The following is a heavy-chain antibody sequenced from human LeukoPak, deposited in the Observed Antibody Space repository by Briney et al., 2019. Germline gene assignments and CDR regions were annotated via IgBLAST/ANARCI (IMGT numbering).Heavy chain of an antibody. CDR1: GGSISSGDYY. CDR3: ARQSWGSGTQRFDL. J-gene: IGHJ2*01. V-gene: IGHV4-30-4*01. D-gene: IGHD3-10*01. Sequence: PSQTLSLTCTVSGGSISSGDYYWSWIRQPPGKGLEWIGYIYYSGSTYYNPSLKSRVTISVDTSKNQFSLKLSSVTAADTAVYYCARQSWGSGTQRFDLWGRGTLVTVSS. CDR2: IYYSGST.